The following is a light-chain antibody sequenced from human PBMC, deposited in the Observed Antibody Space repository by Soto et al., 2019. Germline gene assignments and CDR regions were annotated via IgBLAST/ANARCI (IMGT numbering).Light chain of an antibody. CDR2: VAS. Sequence: EIVMTQSPATLSVSPGERATLSCRASQSVSSNLAWYQQKPGQVPTLLFYVASTRATGIPARFSGSGSGIDFILTIISLLSEDFAVYYCQQYNNWPLFGQGTQVDIK. J-gene: IGKJ1*01. V-gene: IGKV3-15*01. CDR3: QQYNNWPL. CDR1: QSVSSN.